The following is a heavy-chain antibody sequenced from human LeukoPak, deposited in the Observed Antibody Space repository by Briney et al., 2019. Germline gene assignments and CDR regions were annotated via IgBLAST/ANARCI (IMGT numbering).Heavy chain of an antibody. D-gene: IGHD3-16*02. CDR1: GFTFSSYS. CDR2: IGYRGGSI. V-gene: IGHV3-23*01. Sequence: GGSLRLSCAASGFTFSSYSMNWVRQPPGRGLEWVSIIGYRGGSIYYAYSVQGRSTISRDNSKNTLSLQMNGLRPEDTAVYYCAKSWGYTRPYYNYMDVWGKGTTVTVSS. CDR3: AKSWGYTRPYYNYMDV. J-gene: IGHJ6*03.